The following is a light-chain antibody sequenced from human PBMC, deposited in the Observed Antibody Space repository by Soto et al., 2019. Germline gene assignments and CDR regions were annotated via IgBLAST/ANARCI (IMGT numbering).Light chain of an antibody. CDR3: QQYGSSPRT. CDR2: GAS. J-gene: IGKJ4*01. V-gene: IGKV3-20*01. CDR1: QSVTSTY. Sequence: EIVLTQSPGTLSLSPGERATLSCRASQSVTSTYLAWYQQKPGQAPSLLIYGASSRAAGIRDRFSGSGSGTDFTLTISRLEPEDFAVYYCQQYGSSPRTFGGGTKVEIK.